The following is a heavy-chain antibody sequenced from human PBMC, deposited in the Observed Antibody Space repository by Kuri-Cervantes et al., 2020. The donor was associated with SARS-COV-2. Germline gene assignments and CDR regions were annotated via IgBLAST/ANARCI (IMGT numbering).Heavy chain of an antibody. V-gene: IGHV3-23*01. CDR2: ISGSGGST. J-gene: IGHJ5*02. CDR3: ARDLGGSFNPEGFDP. CDR1: GFTFSSYA. D-gene: IGHD1-26*01. Sequence: LSLTCAASGFTFSSYAMSWVRQAPGKGLEWVSAISGSGGSTYYADSVKGRFTISRDNSKNTLHLQMNSLRAEDTAVYYCARDLGGSFNPEGFDPWGQGTLVTVSS.